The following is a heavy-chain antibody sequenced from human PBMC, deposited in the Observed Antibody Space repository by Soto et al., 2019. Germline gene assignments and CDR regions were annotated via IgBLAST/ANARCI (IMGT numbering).Heavy chain of an antibody. V-gene: IGHV4-34*01. CDR1: GGSFSGYY. J-gene: IGHJ4*02. Sequence: SETLSLTCAVYGGSFSGYYWSWIRQPPGKGLEWIGEINHSGSTNYNPSLKSRVTISVDTSKSQFSLKLSSVTAADTAVYYCARGKVLWFGELLFDYWGQGTLVTVSS. CDR2: INHSGST. D-gene: IGHD3-10*01. CDR3: ARGKVLWFGELLFDY.